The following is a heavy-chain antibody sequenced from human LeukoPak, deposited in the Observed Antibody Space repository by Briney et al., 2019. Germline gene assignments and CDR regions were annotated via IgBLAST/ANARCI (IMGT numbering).Heavy chain of an antibody. CDR2: ISGGGGST. Sequence: GGSLRLSCAASGFTFTSYSMNWVRQAPGKGLEWVSTISGGGGSTYYADSVKGRFTISRDNSKNTLYLQVNSLRAEDTAVYYCATHNYGDYLSWFDPWGQGTLVTVSS. D-gene: IGHD4-17*01. V-gene: IGHV3-23*01. J-gene: IGHJ5*02. CDR3: ATHNYGDYLSWFDP. CDR1: GFTFTSYS.